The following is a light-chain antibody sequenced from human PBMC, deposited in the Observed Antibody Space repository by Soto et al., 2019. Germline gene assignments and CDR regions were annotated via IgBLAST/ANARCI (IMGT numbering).Light chain of an antibody. CDR1: GSNIGRNS. Sequence: QSVLTQPPSTSGTPGQRVTIPCSGSGSNIGRNSVTWYQRPPGAAPKLLVYRNNHRPSGVPERFSGSKSGTSASLAISDLQSEDEADYYCATWDDSLSGVEFGGGTKVTVL. CDR2: RNN. CDR3: ATWDDSLSGVE. J-gene: IGLJ3*02. V-gene: IGLV1-44*01.